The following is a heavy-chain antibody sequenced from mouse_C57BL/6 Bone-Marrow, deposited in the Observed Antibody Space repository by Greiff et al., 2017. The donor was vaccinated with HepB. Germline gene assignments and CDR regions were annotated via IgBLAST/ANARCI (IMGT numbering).Heavy chain of an antibody. D-gene: IGHD1-1*01. CDR2: INPNDGTT. CDR3: AGRIYYGSSYWFAY. V-gene: IGHV1-39*01. Sequence: VQLQQSGPELVKPGASVKISCKASGYSFTDYNMNWVKQSNGKSLEWIGVINPNDGTTSYNQKFKGKATLTVDQSSSTAYMQLNSLTSEDSAVYDCAGRIYYGSSYWFAYWGQGTLVTVSA. J-gene: IGHJ3*01. CDR1: GYSFTDYN.